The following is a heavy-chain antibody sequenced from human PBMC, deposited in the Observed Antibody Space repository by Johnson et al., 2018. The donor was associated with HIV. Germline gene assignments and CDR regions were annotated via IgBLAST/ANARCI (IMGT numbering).Heavy chain of an antibody. D-gene: IGHD6-6*01. V-gene: IGHV3-30*02. CDR2: VPYDGTSK. CDR1: GFTFRSYG. CDR3: AKQHEQLVEPDTFDI. Sequence: QVQLVESGGGVVQPGRSLRLSCVASGFTFRSYGMHWVRQAPGKGLEWLAFVPYDGTSKYIADSVKGRLTVSRDISKTMLFLQMNSLRAEDTAVYYCAKQHEQLVEPDTFDIWGQGTMVTVSS. J-gene: IGHJ3*02.